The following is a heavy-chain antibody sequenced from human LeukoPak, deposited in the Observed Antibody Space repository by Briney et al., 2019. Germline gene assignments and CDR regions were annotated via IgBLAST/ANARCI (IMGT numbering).Heavy chain of an antibody. D-gene: IGHD6-6*01. CDR1: GFTFSSYG. V-gene: IGHV3-30*02. CDR3: APGRYSSSSLPDFDY. Sequence: GGSLRLSCAASGFTFSSYGMHWVRQAPGKGLEWVAFIRYDGSNKYYADSVKGRFTISRDNSKNTLYLQMNSLRAEDTAVYYCAPGRYSSSSLPDFDYWGQGTLVTVSS. J-gene: IGHJ4*02. CDR2: IRYDGSNK.